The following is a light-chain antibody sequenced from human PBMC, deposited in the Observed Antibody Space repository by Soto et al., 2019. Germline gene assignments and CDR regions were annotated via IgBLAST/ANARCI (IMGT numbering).Light chain of an antibody. J-gene: IGKJ3*01. V-gene: IGKV1-5*01. CDR2: DAS. CDR1: ESIRTW. CDR3: QQTSAAPFT. Sequence: DIQMTQSPTTLSASIGDRVTITCRASESIRTWLAWYQHKPGKAPKFLIYDASTLESGVPSRFSGSGSRTDFTLTINSLQPEDFATYCCQQTSAAPFTFGPGTKVDIK.